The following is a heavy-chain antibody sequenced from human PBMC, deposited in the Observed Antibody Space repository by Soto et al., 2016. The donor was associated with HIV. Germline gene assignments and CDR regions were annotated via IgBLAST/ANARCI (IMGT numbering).Heavy chain of an antibody. CDR2: ISSNGGST. D-gene: IGHD3-22*01. J-gene: IGHJ4*02. CDR1: GFTFSSYA. Sequence: EVQLVESGGGLVQPGGSLRLSCAASGFTFSSYAMHWVRQAPGKGPEYVSGISSNGGSTYYANSVKGRFTISRDNSKNTLYLQMGSLRAEDTAVYYCARDYYDSSGYFDRSDYWGQGTLVTVSS. V-gene: IGHV3-64*01. CDR3: ARDYYDSSGYFDRSDY.